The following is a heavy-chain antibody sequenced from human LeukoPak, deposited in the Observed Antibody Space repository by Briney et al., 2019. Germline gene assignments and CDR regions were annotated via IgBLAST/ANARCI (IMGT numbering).Heavy chain of an antibody. CDR3: ARGGGSYVPFDY. V-gene: IGHV4-59*01. D-gene: IGHD1-26*01. J-gene: IGHJ4*02. CDR2: IYYSGST. Sequence: SETLSLTCTVSGGSISSYYWSLIRQPPAKGLEWIGYIYYSGSTNYNPSLKSRVTISVDTSKNQFSLKLSSVTAADTAVYYCARGGGSYVPFDYWGQGTLVTVSS. CDR1: GGSISSYY.